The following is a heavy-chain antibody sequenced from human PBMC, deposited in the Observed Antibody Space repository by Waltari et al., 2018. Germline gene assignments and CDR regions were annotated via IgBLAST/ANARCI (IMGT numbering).Heavy chain of an antibody. CDR2: INPNTGAA. CDR1: GYTFVRYD. J-gene: IGHJ3*01. Sequence: QVQLVQSGAEVKKPGASVRVSFKASGYTFVRYDINWVRQAPGQGLEWMGWINPNTGAARFAQNFQDRVTMTRSTSETTAYMEISDLTSHDTAVYYCARGDNWNDRLDFWGQGTKVTVSS. D-gene: IGHD1-1*01. CDR3: ARGDNWNDRLDF. V-gene: IGHV1-8*01.